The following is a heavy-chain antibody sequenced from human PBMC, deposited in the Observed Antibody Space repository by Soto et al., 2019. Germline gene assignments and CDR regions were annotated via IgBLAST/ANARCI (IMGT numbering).Heavy chain of an antibody. CDR1: GFTFSSYA. V-gene: IGHV3-64*01. CDR3: ARGDYDFWSGYPYYMDV. CDR2: ISSNGGST. Sequence: EVQLVESGGGLVQPGGSLRLSCAASGFTFSSYAMHWVRQAPGKGLEYVSAISSNGGSTYYANSVKGRFTISRDNSKNTLYLQMGSLRAEDMAVYYCARGDYDFWSGYPYYMDVWGKGTTVTVSS. J-gene: IGHJ6*03. D-gene: IGHD3-3*01.